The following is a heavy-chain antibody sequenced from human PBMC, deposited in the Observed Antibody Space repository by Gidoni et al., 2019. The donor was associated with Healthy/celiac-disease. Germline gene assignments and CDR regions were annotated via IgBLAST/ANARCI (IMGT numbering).Heavy chain of an antibody. J-gene: IGHJ5*02. CDR2: INPSGGST. D-gene: IGHD6-13*01. CDR3: ARMFGIAGAGTGGGNWFDP. Sequence: QVQLVQSGAEVKKPGASVKVSCKASGSTFTSYYMHWVRQAPGQGLEWMGIINPSGGSTSYAQKFQGRVTMTRDTSTSTVYMELSSLRSEDTAVYYGARMFGIAGAGTGGGNWFDPWGQGTLVTVSS. V-gene: IGHV1-46*01. CDR1: GSTFTSYY.